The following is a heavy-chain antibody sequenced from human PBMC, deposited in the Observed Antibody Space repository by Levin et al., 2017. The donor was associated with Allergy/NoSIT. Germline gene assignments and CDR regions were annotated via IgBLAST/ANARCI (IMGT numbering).Heavy chain of an antibody. CDR2: ISYDGSNK. V-gene: IGHV3-30*18. J-gene: IGHJ4*02. CDR3: AKDFEVVIVGYFDY. CDR1: GFTFSSYG. D-gene: IGHD1-26*01. Sequence: GESLKISCAASGFTFSSYGMHWVRQAPGKGLEWVAVISYDGSNKYYADSVKGRFTISRDNSKNTLYLQMNSLRAEDTAVYYCAKDFEVVIVGYFDYWGQGTLVTVSS.